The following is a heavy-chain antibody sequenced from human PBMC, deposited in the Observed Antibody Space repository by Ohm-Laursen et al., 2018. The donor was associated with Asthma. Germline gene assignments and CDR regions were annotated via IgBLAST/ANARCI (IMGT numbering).Heavy chain of an antibody. CDR1: GFTFRSYA. CDR2: ISGSGGST. Sequence: GSLRLSCSASGFTFRSYAMHWVRQAPGKGLEWVSAISGSGGSTYYADSVKGRFTISRDNSKNTLYLQMNSLRAEDTAVYYCARKFSSGWLFDFWGQGTLVTVSS. D-gene: IGHD6-19*01. V-gene: IGHV3-23*01. J-gene: IGHJ4*02. CDR3: ARKFSSGWLFDF.